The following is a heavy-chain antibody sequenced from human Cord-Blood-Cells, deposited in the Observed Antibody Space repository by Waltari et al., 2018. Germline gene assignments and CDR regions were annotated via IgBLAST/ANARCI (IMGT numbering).Heavy chain of an antibody. J-gene: IGHJ1*01. CDR2: ISGSSGST. CDR1: GFTFSSQP. CDR3: AKEFSSSLGEYFQH. V-gene: IGHV3-23*01. Sequence: EVQLLESGGGLVQPRGSLRLTCAASGFTFSSQPMTWVRQAPGKGLEWVSAISGSSGSTYYADSVKGRFTISRDNSKNTLYLQMNSLRAEDTAVYYCAKEFSSSLGEYFQHWGQGTLVTVSS. D-gene: IGHD6-6*01.